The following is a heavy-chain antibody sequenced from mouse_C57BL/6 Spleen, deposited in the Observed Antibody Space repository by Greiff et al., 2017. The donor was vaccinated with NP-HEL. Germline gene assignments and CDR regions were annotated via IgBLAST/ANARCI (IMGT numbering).Heavy chain of an antibody. CDR3: ARSYDYPAWFAY. CDR1: GYTFTSYW. Sequence: VQLQQPGAELVKPGASVKLSCKASGYTFTSYWMHWVKQRPGQGLEWIGMIHPNSGSTNYNEKFKSKATLTVDKSSSTAYMQLSSLTSEDSAVYYCARSYDYPAWFAYWGQGTLVTVSA. D-gene: IGHD2-4*01. V-gene: IGHV1-64*01. CDR2: IHPNSGST. J-gene: IGHJ3*01.